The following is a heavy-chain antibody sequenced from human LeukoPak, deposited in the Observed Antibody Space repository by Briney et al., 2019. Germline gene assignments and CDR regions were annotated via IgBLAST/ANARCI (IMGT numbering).Heavy chain of an antibody. Sequence: SGGSLRLSCAASGFTFSSYGMNWVRQAPGKGLEWVSSISSSSSYIYYADSVKGRFTISRDNAKNSLYLRMNSLRAEDTAVYYCAREQDHYDFWSGYYPFDYWGQGTLVTVSS. CDR3: AREQDHYDFWSGYYPFDY. CDR1: GFTFSSYG. D-gene: IGHD3-3*01. J-gene: IGHJ4*02. CDR2: ISSSSSYI. V-gene: IGHV3-21*01.